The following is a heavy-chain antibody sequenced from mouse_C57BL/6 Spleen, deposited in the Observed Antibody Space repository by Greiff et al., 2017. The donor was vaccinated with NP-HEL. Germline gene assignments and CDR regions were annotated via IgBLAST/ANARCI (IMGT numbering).Heavy chain of an antibody. CDR3: ARSHYYYGSSYWYFDV. D-gene: IGHD1-1*01. Sequence: QVQLQQPGAELVKPGASVKMSCKASGYTFTSYWITWVKQRPGQGLEWIGDIYPGSGSTNYNEKFKSKATLTVDTSSSTAYMQLSSLTSEDSAVYYCARSHYYYGSSYWYFDVWGTGTTVTVSS. J-gene: IGHJ1*03. V-gene: IGHV1-55*01. CDR2: IYPGSGST. CDR1: GYTFTSYW.